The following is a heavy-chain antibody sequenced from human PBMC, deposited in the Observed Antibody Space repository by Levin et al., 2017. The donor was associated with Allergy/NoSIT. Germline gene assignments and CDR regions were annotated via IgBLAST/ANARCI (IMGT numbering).Heavy chain of an antibody. CDR2: ISGYNGNT. Sequence: ASVKVSCKASGFTFSTYGPNWVRQAPGQGLEWMGWISGYNGNTNYAQKFQDRVTMTTDTSTITAYMELKSLRSDDTAVYYCARDYGYSSSSPPGDPDNCFDPWGQGTLVTVSS. CDR3: ARDYGYSSSSPPGDPDNCFDP. CDR1: GFTFSTYG. J-gene: IGHJ5*02. D-gene: IGHD6-6*01. V-gene: IGHV1-18*01.